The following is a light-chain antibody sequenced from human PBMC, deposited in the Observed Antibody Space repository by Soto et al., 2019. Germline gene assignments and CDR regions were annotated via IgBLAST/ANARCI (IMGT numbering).Light chain of an antibody. V-gene: IGKV3-20*01. CDR2: GAS. CDR1: QSVSRSY. J-gene: IGKJ1*01. CDR3: QQYGSSPPWA. Sequence: EIVLTQSPGTLSLSPGERATLSCRASQSVSRSYLAWYQQKPGQAPRLLIYGASSRATGIPERSSGRGSGTDFTLTMSRPEPEDFAVYYCQQYGSSPPWAFGQGTKVEIK.